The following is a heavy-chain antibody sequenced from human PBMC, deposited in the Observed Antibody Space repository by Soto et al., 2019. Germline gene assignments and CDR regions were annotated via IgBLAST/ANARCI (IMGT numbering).Heavy chain of an antibody. D-gene: IGHD3-3*01. CDR2: INHSGST. CDR3: ARGLPYYDFWSGYPTPPYFDY. CDR1: GGSFSCYY. J-gene: IGHJ4*02. V-gene: IGHV4-34*01. Sequence: PSETLSLTCAVYGGSFSCYYWSWIRQPPGKGLEWIGEINHSGSTNYNPSLKSRVTISVDTSKNQFSLKLSSVTAADTAVYYCARGLPYYDFWSGYPTPPYFDYWGQGTLVTVSS.